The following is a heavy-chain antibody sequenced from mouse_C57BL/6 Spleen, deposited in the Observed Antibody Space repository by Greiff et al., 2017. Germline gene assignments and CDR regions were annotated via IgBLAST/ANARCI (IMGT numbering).Heavy chain of an antibody. J-gene: IGHJ4*01. Sequence: EVMLVESGGGLVKPGGSLKLSCAASGFTFSDYGMHWVRQAPEKGLEWVAYISSGRSTIYYADTVKGRFTIFRDNAKNTLFLQMTSLRSEDTAMYYCARNYGKENYARDYWGQGTSVTVSS. CDR2: ISSGRSTI. D-gene: IGHD1-1*01. V-gene: IGHV5-17*01. CDR3: ARNYGKENYARDY. CDR1: GFTFSDYG.